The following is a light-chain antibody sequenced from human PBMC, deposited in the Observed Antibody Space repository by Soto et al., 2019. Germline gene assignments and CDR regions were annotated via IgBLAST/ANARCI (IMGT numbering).Light chain of an antibody. V-gene: IGLV2-14*03. Sequence: QSALTQPASVSGSPGQSITISCTGTSSDVGGYNYVSWYQQHPGKAPKLMIYDVSNRPSGVSNRFSGSKSGNTASLTISGLAAEDQADYYCSSYTISSTLVFGRGTKLTVL. CDR2: DVS. J-gene: IGLJ2*01. CDR1: SSDVGGYNY. CDR3: SSYTISSTLV.